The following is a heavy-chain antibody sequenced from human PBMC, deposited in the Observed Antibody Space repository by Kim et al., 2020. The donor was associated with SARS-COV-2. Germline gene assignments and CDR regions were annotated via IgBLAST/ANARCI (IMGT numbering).Heavy chain of an antibody. D-gene: IGHD6-13*01. CDR2: I. V-gene: IGHV3-11*01. Sequence: IYDADAVNGRVTITRDNAKNSLYLQMNSLRAEDTAVYYCATIAAAGRDYWGQGTLGTGSS. CDR3: ATIAAAGRDY. J-gene: IGHJ4*02.